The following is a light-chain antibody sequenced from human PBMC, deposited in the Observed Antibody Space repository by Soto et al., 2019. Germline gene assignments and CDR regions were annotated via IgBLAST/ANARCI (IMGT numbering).Light chain of an antibody. CDR2: GDN. CDR3: QSYDNSLSHVV. J-gene: IGLJ2*01. Sequence: QSVLTQPPTVSGAPGQRVTIPCTGSSSNIGSFYDVHWYQQLPGTVPKLLIYGDNNRPSGVPDRFSGSKSGTSASLAITGLQPEDEADYYCQSYDNSLSHVVFGGGTKLTVL. CDR1: SSNIGSFYD. V-gene: IGLV1-40*01.